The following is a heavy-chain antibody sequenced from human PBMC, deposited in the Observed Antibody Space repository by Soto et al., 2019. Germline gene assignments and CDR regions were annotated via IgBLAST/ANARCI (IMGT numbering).Heavy chain of an antibody. CDR3: ARETTVVPAAGVHYYYYYYMDV. Sequence: GGSLRLSCAASGFTFSSYGMQWVCQDPGKGLEWVAVIRYDGSNKYYADSVKGRFTISRDNAKNTLYLQMNSLRAEDTAVYYCARETTVVPAAGVHYYYYYYMDVWGKGTTVPVSS. D-gene: IGHD2-2*01. J-gene: IGHJ6*03. CDR1: GFTFSSYG. V-gene: IGHV3-33*01. CDR2: IRYDGSNK.